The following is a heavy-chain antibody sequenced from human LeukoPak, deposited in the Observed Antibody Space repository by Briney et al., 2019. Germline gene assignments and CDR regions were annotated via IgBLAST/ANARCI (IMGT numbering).Heavy chain of an antibody. CDR1: GGSFSGYY. Sequence: SETLSLTCAVYGGSFSGYYWSWIRQPPGKGLEWIGEINHSGSTNYNPSLKSRVTISVDTSKNQFSLKLSSMTAADTAVYYCARGDCSSTSCSYFDYWGQGTLVTVSS. CDR3: ARGDCSSTSCSYFDY. CDR2: INHSGST. V-gene: IGHV4-34*01. D-gene: IGHD2-2*01. J-gene: IGHJ4*02.